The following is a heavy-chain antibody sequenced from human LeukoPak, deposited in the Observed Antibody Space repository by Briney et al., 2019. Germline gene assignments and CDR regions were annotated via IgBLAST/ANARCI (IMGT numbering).Heavy chain of an antibody. Sequence: PGGSLRLSCAASGFTFSSYSMNWVRQAPGKGLEWVSSISSSSSYIYYADSVKGRFTISRDIAKNSLYLQMNSLRAEDTAVYYCARKYCSSTSCPEPYYYYMDVWGKGTTVTVSS. J-gene: IGHJ6*03. D-gene: IGHD2-2*01. CDR2: ISSSSSYI. CDR1: GFTFSSYS. V-gene: IGHV3-21*01. CDR3: ARKYCSSTSCPEPYYYYMDV.